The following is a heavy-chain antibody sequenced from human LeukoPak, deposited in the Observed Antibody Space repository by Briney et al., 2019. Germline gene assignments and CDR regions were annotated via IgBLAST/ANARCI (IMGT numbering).Heavy chain of an antibody. V-gene: IGHV3-74*01. CDR1: GFIFTKYW. D-gene: IGHD2/OR15-2a*01. Sequence: GGSLRLSCAASGFIFTKYWMHWVRQAPGKGLVWVPHVNSDGSATSYADSVKGRFTISRDNAKNTVYLHMNSLRVEDTAVYYCTSFYETNWGQGTLVTVSS. CDR2: VNSDGSAT. CDR3: TSFYETN. J-gene: IGHJ4*02.